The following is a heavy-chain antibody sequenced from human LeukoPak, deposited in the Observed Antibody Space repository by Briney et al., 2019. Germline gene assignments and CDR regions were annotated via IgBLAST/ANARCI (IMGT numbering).Heavy chain of an antibody. D-gene: IGHD3-16*01. CDR2: IIKDGSDK. CDR1: GFTFSDYW. CDR3: TRELWPADY. Sequence: GGSLRLSCAGSGFTFSDYWMGWVRQAPGKGLEWVANIIKDGSDKYYVDSVKGRFSISRDNAKNSVYLQMSGLRVEDTAVYYCTRELWPADYWGQGSVVTVSS. V-gene: IGHV3-7*01. J-gene: IGHJ4*02.